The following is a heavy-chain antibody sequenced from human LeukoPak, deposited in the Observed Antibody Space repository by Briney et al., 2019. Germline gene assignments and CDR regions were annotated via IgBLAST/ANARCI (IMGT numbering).Heavy chain of an antibody. V-gene: IGHV3-23*01. CDR1: GFTFSSYA. CDR2: ISGSGGST. J-gene: IGHJ4*02. CDR3: ASTGYSSGWTLH. Sequence: GGSLRLSCAASGFTFSSYAMSWVRQAPGKGLEWVSAISGSGGSTYYADSVKGRFTISRDNSKNTLYLQMNSLRAEDTAVYYCASTGYSSGWTLHWGQGTLVTVSS. D-gene: IGHD6-19*01.